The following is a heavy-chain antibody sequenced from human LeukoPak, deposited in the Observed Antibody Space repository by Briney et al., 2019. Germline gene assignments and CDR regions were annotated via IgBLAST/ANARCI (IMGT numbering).Heavy chain of an antibody. CDR1: GYTFTNYD. D-gene: IGHD6-13*01. Sequence: ASVKVSCKASGYTFTNYDINWVRQATGQGLEWMGWMNPNRGNTGYAQTFQGRVTITRNTSISTAYMELSSLRSEDTAVYYCARAPTSSSWSYYYYYYMDVWGKGTTVTVSS. CDR3: ARAPTSSSWSYYYYYYMDV. CDR2: MNPNRGNT. V-gene: IGHV1-8*03. J-gene: IGHJ6*03.